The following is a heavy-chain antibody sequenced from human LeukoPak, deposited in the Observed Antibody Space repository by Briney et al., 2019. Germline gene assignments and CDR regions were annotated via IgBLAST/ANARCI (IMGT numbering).Heavy chain of an antibody. CDR3: AKDASYYSSGTDY. Sequence: GGSLRLSCAASGFTFSNYAMSWVRQAPGKGLEWVSTITGSGGTTYYADSVRGRFTSSRDNSKSTLYLQLNSLRAEDTAVYYCAKDASYYSSGTDYWGQGTLVTASS. CDR1: GFTFSNYA. CDR2: ITGSGGTT. V-gene: IGHV3-23*01. D-gene: IGHD3-10*01. J-gene: IGHJ4*02.